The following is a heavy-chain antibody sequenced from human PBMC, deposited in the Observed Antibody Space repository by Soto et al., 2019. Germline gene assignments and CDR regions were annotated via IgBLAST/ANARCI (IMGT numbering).Heavy chain of an antibody. Sequence: PEETLSLTCSVSGYSASSSDYYWAWIRQPPGKGLEWIGSMFYSGLSYYNPSLKSRVTLSVDTSKNQFSVRLNSVTAADTAVYYCAPLTVSLSGPYGIHVWGQGTTVTVSS. CDR1: GYSASSSDYY. V-gene: IGHV4-39*01. CDR3: APLTVSLSGPYGIHV. D-gene: IGHD2-15*01. CDR2: MFYSGLS. J-gene: IGHJ6*02.